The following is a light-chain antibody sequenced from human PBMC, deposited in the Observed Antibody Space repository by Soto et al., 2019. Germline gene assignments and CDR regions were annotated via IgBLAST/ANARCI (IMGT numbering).Light chain of an antibody. Sequence: EIVLTQSPVTLSFSPGERAPPSGTASRSVSSNYLAWYQQKPGQAPRLLIYGASTRATGIPDRFSGSGSGTAFTLTISRLEPEDSAVYYCQQYGSSPRTFGQGTKVDIK. CDR3: QQYGSSPRT. CDR1: RSVSSNY. J-gene: IGKJ1*01. V-gene: IGKV3-20*01. CDR2: GAS.